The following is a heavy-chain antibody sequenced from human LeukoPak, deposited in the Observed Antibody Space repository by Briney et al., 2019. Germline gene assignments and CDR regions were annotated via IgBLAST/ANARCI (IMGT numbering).Heavy chain of an antibody. D-gene: IGHD4/OR15-4a*01. J-gene: IGHJ4*02. CDR2: IYSDNT. CDR3: ARRAGAYSHPYGY. V-gene: IGHV3-53*01. Sequence: GGSLRLSCAASGFTFSSSGMSWVRQAPGKGLEWVSFIYSDNTHYSDSVKGRFTISRDNSKNTLYLQMNSLRAEDTAVYYCARRAGAYSHPYGYWGQGTLVTVSS. CDR1: GFTFSSSG.